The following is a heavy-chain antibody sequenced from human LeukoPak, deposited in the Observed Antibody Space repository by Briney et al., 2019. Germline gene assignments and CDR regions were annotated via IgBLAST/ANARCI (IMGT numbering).Heavy chain of an antibody. CDR2: ISGGGGTT. Sequence: GGSLRLSCAASGFTFSSYAMDWVRQAPGKGLEWVSAISGGGGTTYYADSVKGRFTISRDNSENTLFLQMNSLRAEDTAVYYCAKDREGLSSGYDLEYFDYWGQGTLVTVSS. V-gene: IGHV3-23*01. CDR1: GFTFSSYA. D-gene: IGHD5-12*01. J-gene: IGHJ4*02. CDR3: AKDREGLSSGYDLEYFDY.